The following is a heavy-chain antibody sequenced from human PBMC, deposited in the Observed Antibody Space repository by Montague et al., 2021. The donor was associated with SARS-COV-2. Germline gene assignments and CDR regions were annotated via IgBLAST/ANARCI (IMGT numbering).Heavy chain of an antibody. D-gene: IGHD5-24*01. CDR2: INHSGST. J-gene: IGHJ4*02. V-gene: IGHV4-34*01. CDR3: AGGSKMIDY. CDR1: GGSFSGYY. Sequence: SETLSLTCAVYGGSFSGYYWSWIRQPPGKGLEWIGEINHSGSTNYNPSLKSRVTISVDTSKNQFSLNLSSVTAADTAVYYCAGGSKMIDYWGQGTLVTVSS.